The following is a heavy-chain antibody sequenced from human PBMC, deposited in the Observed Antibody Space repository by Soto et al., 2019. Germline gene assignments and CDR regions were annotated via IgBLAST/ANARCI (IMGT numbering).Heavy chain of an antibody. Sequence: QVQLVQSGAEVKKPGASVKVSCKASGYTFTGYYMHWVRQAPGQGLEWVGWINPNSGGTNNVQKFEDRVTMTRDTSIRTAYVERSSLRSDNTAVSYCARLTGPLDIVVLPSASYYYWGQGTLVTVSS. D-gene: IGHD2-2*01. V-gene: IGHV1-2*02. CDR3: ARLTGPLDIVVLPSASYYY. J-gene: IGHJ4*02. CDR2: INPNSGGT. CDR1: GYTFTGYY.